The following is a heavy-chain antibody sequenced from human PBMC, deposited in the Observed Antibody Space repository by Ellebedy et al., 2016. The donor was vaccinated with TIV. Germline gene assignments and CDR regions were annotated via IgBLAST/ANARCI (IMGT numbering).Heavy chain of an antibody. CDR1: GFTFSSYS. J-gene: IGHJ4*02. V-gene: IGHV3-64D*06. Sequence: GESLKISCSASGFTFSSYSMHWVRQAPGKGLQYVSGISTNGGSTFYADSVKGRFTISRDNSKNTLYLQMKSLRPEDTAMYYCVKGGTIATRHPHFDYWGQGTLVTVSS. CDR3: VKGGTIATRHPHFDY. CDR2: ISTNGGST. D-gene: IGHD6-6*01.